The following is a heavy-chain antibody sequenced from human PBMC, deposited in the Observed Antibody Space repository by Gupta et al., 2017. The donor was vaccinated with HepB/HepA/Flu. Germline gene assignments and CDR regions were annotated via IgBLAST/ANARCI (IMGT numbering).Heavy chain of an antibody. J-gene: IGHJ3*02. Sequence: QVTLRESGPALVKPTQTLTLTCTFSGFSLSTSGTCAIWLRQPPGKALEWLALIDWDDDKYYSTSLKTRLTISKDTSKNQVVLTMTNMDPVDTATYYCARILTTVTERGAFDIWGQGTMVTVSS. CDR1: GFSLSTSGTC. CDR3: ARILTTVTERGAFDI. V-gene: IGHV2-70*01. D-gene: IGHD4-11*01. CDR2: IDWDDDK.